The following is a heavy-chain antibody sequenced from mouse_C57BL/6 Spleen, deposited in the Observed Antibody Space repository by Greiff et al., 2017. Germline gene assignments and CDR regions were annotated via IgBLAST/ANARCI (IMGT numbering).Heavy chain of an antibody. CDR3: TTFYYYGSSYVFDY. D-gene: IGHD1-1*01. V-gene: IGHV14-4*01. CDR1: GFNIKDDY. Sequence: VQLQQSGAELVRPGASVKLSCTASGFNIKDDYMHWVKQRPEQGLEWIGWIDPENGDTEYASKFQGKATITADTSSNTAYLQLSSLTSEDTAVYYCTTFYYYGSSYVFDYWGQGTTLTVSS. CDR2: IDPENGDT. J-gene: IGHJ2*01.